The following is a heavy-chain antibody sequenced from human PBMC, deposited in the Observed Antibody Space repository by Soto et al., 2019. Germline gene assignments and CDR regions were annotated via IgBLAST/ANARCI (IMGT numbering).Heavy chain of an antibody. J-gene: IGHJ4*02. CDR3: ARAKRGYSYGLDY. Sequence: SETLSLTCAVYGGSFSGYYWSWICQPPGKGLEWIGEINHSGSTNYNPSLKSRVTISVDTSKNQFSLKLSSVTAADTAVYYCARAKRGYSYGLDYWGQGTLVTVS. V-gene: IGHV4-34*01. D-gene: IGHD5-18*01. CDR1: GGSFSGYY. CDR2: INHSGST.